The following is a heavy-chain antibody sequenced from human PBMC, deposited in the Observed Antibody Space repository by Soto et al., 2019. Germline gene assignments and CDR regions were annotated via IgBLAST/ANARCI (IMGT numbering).Heavy chain of an antibody. CDR1: GGSISSSRYY. J-gene: IGHJ3*02. CDR3: ARFGRYCSGGSCYSSAFDI. CDR2: IYYSGST. Sequence: SETLSLTCTVSGGSISSSRYYWGWIRQPPGKGLEWIGSIYYSGSTYYNPSLKSRVTISVDTSKNQFSLRLSSVTAADTAVYYCARFGRYCSGGSCYSSAFDIWGQGTMVT. V-gene: IGHV4-39*01. D-gene: IGHD2-15*01.